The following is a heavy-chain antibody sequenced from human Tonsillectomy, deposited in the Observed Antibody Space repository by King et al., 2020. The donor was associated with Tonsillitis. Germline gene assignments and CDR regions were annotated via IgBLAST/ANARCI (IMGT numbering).Heavy chain of an antibody. Sequence: VQLVQSGAEVKKPGESLRISCKGSGYSFNTYWIGWVRQMLGKGLEFMGIIYPGDSDTRYSPSFHGQVTMSVDKSISTAYLQWSSLKASDTAIYYCARRLAYKYFDYWGQGTLVTVSS. CDR1: GYSFNTYW. V-gene: IGHV5-51*01. CDR2: IYPGDSDT. D-gene: IGHD1-14*01. CDR3: ARRLAYKYFDY. J-gene: IGHJ4*02.